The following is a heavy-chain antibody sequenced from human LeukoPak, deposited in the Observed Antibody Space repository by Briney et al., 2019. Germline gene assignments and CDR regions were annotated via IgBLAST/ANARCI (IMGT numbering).Heavy chain of an antibody. CDR1: GFTFSNYG. CDR2: ITGSGGST. CDR3: AKSGQNLWFGELLYYYYYYYMDV. J-gene: IGHJ6*03. Sequence: SGGTLRLSCAASGFTFSNYGMAWVRQVPGKGLEWVSAITGSGGSTYYADSVRGRFTISRVNSQSTLYLHLRSLSPEDTAVYYCAKSGQNLWFGELLYYYYYYYMDVWGKGTTVTISS. V-gene: IGHV3-23*01. D-gene: IGHD3-10*01.